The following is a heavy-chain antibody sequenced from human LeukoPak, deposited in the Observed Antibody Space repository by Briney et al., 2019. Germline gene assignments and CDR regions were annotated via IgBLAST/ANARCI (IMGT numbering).Heavy chain of an antibody. D-gene: IGHD6-13*01. J-gene: IGHJ3*02. V-gene: IGHV1-18*01. CDR2: ISTYNGDT. CDR3: AREGSSRAIDAFDI. Sequence: GASVKVSCKASGYTFTTYGISWVRQAPGQGLEWMGWISTYNGDTNYAQKFQGRVTITRDTSASTAYMELSSLRSEDTAVYYCAREGSSRAIDAFDIWGQGTMVTVSS. CDR1: GYTFTTYG.